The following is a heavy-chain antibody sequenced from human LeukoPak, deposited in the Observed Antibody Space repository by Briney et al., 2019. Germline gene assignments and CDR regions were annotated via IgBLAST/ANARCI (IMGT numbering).Heavy chain of an antibody. Sequence: GGSLRLSCAASGFTFSRYSMNWVRQAPARGLEWVSSISSSRSYIYHADPAKGRITTPRDNAKHTLYLQTHSLRAEDTAVYYCARDAQNWGSGVYYFDYWGQGTVITVSS. D-gene: IGHD7-27*01. J-gene: IGHJ4*02. V-gene: IGHV3-21*01. CDR1: GFTFSRYS. CDR3: ARDAQNWGSGVYYFDY. CDR2: ISSSRSYI.